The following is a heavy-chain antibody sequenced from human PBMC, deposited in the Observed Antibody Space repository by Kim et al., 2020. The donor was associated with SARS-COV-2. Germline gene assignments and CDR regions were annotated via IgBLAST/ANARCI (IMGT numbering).Heavy chain of an antibody. J-gene: IGHJ4*02. Sequence: GGSLRLSCAASGFTFSSYAMSWVRQAPGKGLEWVSAISGSGGSTYYADSVKGRFTISRDNSKNTLYLQMNSLRAEDTAVYYCAKDLGPPLSLRYFGTFDYWGQGTLVTVSS. CDR1: GFTFSSYA. D-gene: IGHD3-9*01. V-gene: IGHV3-23*01. CDR3: AKDLGPPLSLRYFGTFDY. CDR2: ISGSGGST.